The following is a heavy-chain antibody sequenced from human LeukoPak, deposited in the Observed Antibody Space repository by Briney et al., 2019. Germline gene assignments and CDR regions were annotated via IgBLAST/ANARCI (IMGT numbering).Heavy chain of an antibody. J-gene: IGHJ5*02. CDR3: AREFRQYNWNDRGYNWFDP. CDR1: GGTFSSYA. D-gene: IGHD1-1*01. Sequence: GASVKVSCKASGGTFSSYAISWVRQAPGQGLEWMGGIIPIFGTANYAQKFQGRVTITADKSTSTAYMELSSLRSEDTAVYYCAREFRQYNWNDRGYNWFDPWGQGTLVTVSS. V-gene: IGHV1-69*06. CDR2: IIPIFGTA.